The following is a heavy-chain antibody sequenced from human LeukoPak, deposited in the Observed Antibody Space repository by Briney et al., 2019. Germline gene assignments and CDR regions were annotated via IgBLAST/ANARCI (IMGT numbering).Heavy chain of an antibody. D-gene: IGHD5-12*01. Sequence: GGSLRLSCAASGFTFSSYAMSWVRQAPGKGLEYVSAISSNGGSTYYADSVKGRFTISRDNSKNTLYLQMSSLRAEDTAVYYCVKDRGIGGYDPYFDYWGQGTLVTVSS. CDR2: ISSNGGST. CDR1: GFTFSSYA. V-gene: IGHV3-64D*09. CDR3: VKDRGIGGYDPYFDY. J-gene: IGHJ4*02.